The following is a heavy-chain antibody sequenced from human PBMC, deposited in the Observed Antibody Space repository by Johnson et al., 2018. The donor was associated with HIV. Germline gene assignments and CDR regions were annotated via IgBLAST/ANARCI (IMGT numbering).Heavy chain of an antibody. CDR3: ARDGPWLQSQRDAFDI. Sequence: EVQLLESGGGLVQPGGSLRLSCAASGFTFSSYWMSWVRQAPGKGLEWVANIKQDGTEKYYVGSVKGRFTISRDNAKNSLYLQMNSLRAEDTAVYYCARDGPWLQSQRDAFDIWGQGTMVIVSP. CDR2: IKQDGTEK. J-gene: IGHJ3*02. CDR1: GFTFSSYW. V-gene: IGHV3-7*01. D-gene: IGHD5-24*01.